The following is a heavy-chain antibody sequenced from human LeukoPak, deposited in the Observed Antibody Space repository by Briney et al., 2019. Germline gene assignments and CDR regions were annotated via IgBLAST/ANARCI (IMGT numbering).Heavy chain of an antibody. CDR1: GGSFSGYY. D-gene: IGHD3-10*01. J-gene: IGHJ4*02. CDR2: INHSGST. Sequence: SETLSPTCAVYGGSFSGYYWSWIRQPPGKGLEWIGEINHSGSTNYNPSLKSRVTISVDTSKNQFSLKLSSVTAADTAVYYCARGRRKLLRGGFDYWGQGTLVTVSS. V-gene: IGHV4-34*01. CDR3: ARGRRKLLRGGFDY.